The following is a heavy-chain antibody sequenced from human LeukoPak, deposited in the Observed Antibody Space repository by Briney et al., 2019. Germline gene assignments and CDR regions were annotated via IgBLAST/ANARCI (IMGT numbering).Heavy chain of an antibody. CDR1: GGTFSSYA. J-gene: IGHJ4*02. Sequence: ASVKVSCKASGGTFSSYAISWVRQAPGQGLEGMGWISAYNGYTHFAQKFQGGVTMTTDTSTSTAYMELRSLRSDDTAVYYCARGFPPRRNYDSSGYYSYYFDHWGQGTLVTVSS. CDR3: ARGFPPRRNYDSSGYYSYYFDH. D-gene: IGHD3-22*01. CDR2: ISAYNGYT. V-gene: IGHV1-18*01.